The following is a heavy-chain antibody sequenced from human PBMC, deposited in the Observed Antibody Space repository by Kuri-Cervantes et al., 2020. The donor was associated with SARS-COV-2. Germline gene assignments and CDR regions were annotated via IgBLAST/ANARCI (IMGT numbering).Heavy chain of an antibody. V-gene: IGHV3-33*01. CDR3: ARDPPHGTDYGGSMDV. J-gene: IGHJ6*02. CDR2: IWYDGSNK. Sequence: GESLKISCAASGLTFSSYGMHWVRQAPGKGLEWVAVIWYDGSNKYYADSVKGRFTISRDNSKNTLYLQMNSLRAEDTAVYYCARDPPHGTDYGGSMDVWGQGTTVTVSS. D-gene: IGHD4-23*01. CDR1: GLTFSSYG.